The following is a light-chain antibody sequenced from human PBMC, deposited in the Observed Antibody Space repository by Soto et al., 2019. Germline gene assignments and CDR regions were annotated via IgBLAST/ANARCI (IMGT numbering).Light chain of an antibody. CDR1: SSNIGNNY. J-gene: IGLJ2*01. V-gene: IGLV1-51*01. CDR3: GTWDSSLSAGVV. Sequence: QSVLTQPPSVSAAPGQKVTFSCSGSSSNIGNNYVSWYQQLPGTAPKLLIYDNNKRPSGIPDRFSGSKSGTSATLGITGLQTGDEADYYCGTWDSSLSAGVVFGGGTKLTVL. CDR2: DNN.